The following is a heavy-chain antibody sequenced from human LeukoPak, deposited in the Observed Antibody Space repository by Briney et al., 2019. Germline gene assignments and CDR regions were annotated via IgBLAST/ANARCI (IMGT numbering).Heavy chain of an antibody. D-gene: IGHD6-19*01. Sequence: SETLSLTCTVSGGSISSSSYYWGWIRQPPGKGLEWIGSIYYSGSTYYNPSLKSRVTISVDTSTNQFSLKLSSVTAADTAVYYCARHAIVGYSSGWFEWFDPWGQGTLVTVSS. CDR2: IYYSGST. CDR3: ARHAIVGYSSGWFEWFDP. J-gene: IGHJ5*02. V-gene: IGHV4-39*01. CDR1: GGSISSSSYY.